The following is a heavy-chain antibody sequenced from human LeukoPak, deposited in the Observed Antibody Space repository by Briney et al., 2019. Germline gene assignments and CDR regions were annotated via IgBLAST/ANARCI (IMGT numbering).Heavy chain of an antibody. CDR3: ARMGATGAFDI. V-gene: IGHV3-30-3*01. D-gene: IGHD1-26*01. CDR1: GFTFSSYA. Sequence: GRSLRLSCAASGFTFSSYATHWVRQAPGKGLEWVAVISYDGSNKYYADSVKGRFTISRDNSKNTLYLQMNSLRAEDTAVYYCARMGATGAFDIWGQGTMVTVSS. J-gene: IGHJ3*02. CDR2: ISYDGSNK.